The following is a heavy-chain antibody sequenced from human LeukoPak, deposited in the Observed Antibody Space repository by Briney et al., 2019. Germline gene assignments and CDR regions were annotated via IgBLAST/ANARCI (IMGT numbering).Heavy chain of an antibody. D-gene: IGHD3-3*01. CDR3: ARVGRSWSGYNYLDY. CDR1: GYTFTSYG. V-gene: IGHV1-18*01. J-gene: IGHJ4*02. CDR2: ISAYNGNT. Sequence: ASVKVSCKASGYTFTSYGISWVRQATGQGLEWMGWISAYNGNTNYAQKLQGRVTMTTDTSTSTAYMELRSLRSDDTAVYYCARVGRSWSGYNYLDYWGQGTLVTVSS.